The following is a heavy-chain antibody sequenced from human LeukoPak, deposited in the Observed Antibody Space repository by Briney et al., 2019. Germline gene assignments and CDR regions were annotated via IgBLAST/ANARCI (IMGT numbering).Heavy chain of an antibody. J-gene: IGHJ4*02. CDR3: AKDGPQVEMATIMDY. CDR1: GFTFSSYA. D-gene: IGHD5-24*01. V-gene: IGHV3-23*01. CDR2: ISGSGGST. Sequence: GASLRLSCAASGFTFSSYATSWVRQAPGKGLEWVSAISGSGGSTYYADSVKGRFTISRDNSKNTLYLQMNSLRAEDTAVYYCAKDGPQVEMATIMDYWGQGTLVTVSS.